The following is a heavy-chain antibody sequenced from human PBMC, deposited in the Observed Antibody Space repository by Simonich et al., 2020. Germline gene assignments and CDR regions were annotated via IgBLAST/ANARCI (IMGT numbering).Heavy chain of an antibody. Sequence: QVQLQQWGAGLLKPSETLSLTCAVYGGSFSGYYCSWSRRPPGKGLEWIEEINHSGSTNSNPVLKSHVTISVDTSKNQFSLKLSSVTAADTAVYYCARCGLVNYDILTGYHNWFDPWGQGTLVTVSS. CDR1: GGSFSGYY. V-gene: IGHV4-34*01. CDR3: ARCGLVNYDILTGYHNWFDP. D-gene: IGHD3-9*01. CDR2: INHSGST. J-gene: IGHJ5*02.